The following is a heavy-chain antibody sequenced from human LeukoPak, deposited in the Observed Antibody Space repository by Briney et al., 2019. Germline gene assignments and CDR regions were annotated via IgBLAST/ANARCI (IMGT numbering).Heavy chain of an antibody. CDR3: ATCAAPTRPGWFDP. CDR2: INHSGST. CDR1: GGSFSGYY. J-gene: IGHJ5*02. D-gene: IGHD6-25*01. Sequence: PSETLSLTCAVYGGSFSGYYWSWIRQPPGKGLEWIGEINHSGSTNYNPSLKSRVTISVDTSENQFSLKLSSVTAADTAVYYCATCAAPTRPGWFDPWGQGTLVTVSS. V-gene: IGHV4-34*01.